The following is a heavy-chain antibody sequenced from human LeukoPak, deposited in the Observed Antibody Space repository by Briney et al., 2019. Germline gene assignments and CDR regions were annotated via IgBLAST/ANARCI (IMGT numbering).Heavy chain of an antibody. Sequence: ASVKVSCKASGYTFTGYYMHWVRQAPGQGLEWMGWISGYQGSTKYAQNFQGRVTMTIDTSTSTAYMDLRSLRSDDTAIYFCAGSGLGTITAGPFNYWGQGTLVAVSS. CDR3: AGSGLGTITAGPFNY. D-gene: IGHD5-24*01. J-gene: IGHJ4*02. CDR2: ISGYQGST. V-gene: IGHV1-18*04. CDR1: GYTFTGYY.